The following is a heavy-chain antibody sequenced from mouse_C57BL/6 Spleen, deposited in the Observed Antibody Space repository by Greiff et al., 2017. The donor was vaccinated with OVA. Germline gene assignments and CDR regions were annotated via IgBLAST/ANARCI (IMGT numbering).Heavy chain of an antibody. CDR2: IWSGGST. V-gene: IGHV2-4*01. J-gene: IGHJ4*01. D-gene: IGHD2-2*01. Sequence: VQLQESGPGLVQPSQSLSITCTVSGFSLTSYGVHWVRQPPGKGLEWLVVIWSGGSTDYNAAFISRLSISKDNSKSQVFFKMNSLQADDTAIYYCVGYYDAMDYWGQGTSVTVSS. CDR3: VGYYDAMDY. CDR1: GFSLTSYG.